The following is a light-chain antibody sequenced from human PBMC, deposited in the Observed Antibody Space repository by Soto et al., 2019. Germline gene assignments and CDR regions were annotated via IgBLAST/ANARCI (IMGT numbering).Light chain of an antibody. J-gene: IGKJ3*01. Sequence: DIQMTQSPSSVSASVGDRVTITCRASQAISRSLAWYQQKPGEAPKLLIYAASILHSGVPSRFSGSGSGTDFTLTITRLQPEDTATYFCQQYDNLPQTFGPGTKVDIK. V-gene: IGKV1-12*01. CDR1: QAISRS. CDR3: QQYDNLPQT. CDR2: AAS.